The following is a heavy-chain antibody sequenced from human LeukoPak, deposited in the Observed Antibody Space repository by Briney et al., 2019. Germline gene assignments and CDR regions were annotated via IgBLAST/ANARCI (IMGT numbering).Heavy chain of an antibody. D-gene: IGHD5-18*01. Sequence: GASVKVSCKASGGTFSSYAISWVRQAPGEGLEWMGRIIPILGIANYAQKFQGRVTITADKSTSTAYMELSSLRSEDTAVYYCARDLSGYSYGRLDYWGQGTLVTVSS. V-gene: IGHV1-69*04. CDR3: ARDLSGYSYGRLDY. CDR2: IIPILGIA. CDR1: GGTFSSYA. J-gene: IGHJ4*02.